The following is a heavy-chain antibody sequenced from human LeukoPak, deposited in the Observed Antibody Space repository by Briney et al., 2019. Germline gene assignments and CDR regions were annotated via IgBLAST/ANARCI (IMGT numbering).Heavy chain of an antibody. J-gene: IGHJ4*02. CDR1: GYTFTGYY. V-gene: IGHV1-2*02. D-gene: IGHD6-13*01. CDR2: INPNSGGT. Sequence: ASVKVSCKGSGYTFTGYYMHWVRQGPGEGLEWMGWINPNSGGTNNAQKFQGRVTMTRDTSISTAYMELSSLRSDDTAVYYCARGSSSAVDDFDSWGQGTLVTVSS. CDR3: ARGSSSAVDDFDS.